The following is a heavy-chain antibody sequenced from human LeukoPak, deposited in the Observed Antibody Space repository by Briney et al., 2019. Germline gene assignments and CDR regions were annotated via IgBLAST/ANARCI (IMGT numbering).Heavy chain of an antibody. CDR1: GFSFDDYA. D-gene: IGHD6-6*01. J-gene: IGHJ4*02. CDR3: AKQSTVQFSSSYAYGDFDY. Sequence: GGSPRLSCEASGFSFDDYAMHWVRQAPGKGLEWVSGISWNSDAVGYADSVKGRFTISRDNAKSSLYLQMNGLRAEDTAFYYCAKQSTVQFSSSYAYGDFDYWGQGTLVTVSS. CDR2: ISWNSDAV. V-gene: IGHV3-9*01.